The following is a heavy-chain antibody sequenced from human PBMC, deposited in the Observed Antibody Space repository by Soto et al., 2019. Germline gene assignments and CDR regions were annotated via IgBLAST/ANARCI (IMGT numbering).Heavy chain of an antibody. CDR2: INPDGSEK. Sequence: PGGSLRLSCAASGFTFSSYWLIWVRQAPGKGPEWVANINPDGSEKYYVDSVKGRFTISRDNSKNTLYLQMNSLRAEDTAVYYCAKDKRAADYYYYYGMDVWGQGTTVTVSS. D-gene: IGHD6-13*01. J-gene: IGHJ6*02. CDR1: GFTFSSYW. CDR3: AKDKRAADYYYYYGMDV. V-gene: IGHV3-7*01.